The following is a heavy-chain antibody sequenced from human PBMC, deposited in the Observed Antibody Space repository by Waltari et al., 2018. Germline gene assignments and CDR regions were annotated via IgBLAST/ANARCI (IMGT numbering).Heavy chain of an antibody. CDR2: INSDGSST. Sequence: EVQLVESGGGLVQPGGSLRLSCAASGFTFSSYWMHWVRQAPGKGLVWVSRINSDGSSTSYAESVKGRFTIARDNAKNTLYLQMNSLRAEDTAVYYCAKKAHIGSSWWVFDYWGQGTLVTVSS. CDR1: GFTFSSYW. V-gene: IGHV3-74*01. J-gene: IGHJ4*02. CDR3: AKKAHIGSSWWVFDY. D-gene: IGHD6-13*01.